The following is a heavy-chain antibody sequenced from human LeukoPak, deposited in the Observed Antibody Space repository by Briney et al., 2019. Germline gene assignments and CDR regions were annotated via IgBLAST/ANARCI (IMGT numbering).Heavy chain of an antibody. CDR2: IYTSGST. CDR3: ARLTSFGGVITFDY. J-gene: IGHJ4*02. Sequence: SQTLSLTCTVSGGSISSGSYYWSWIRQPAGKGLEWIGRIYTSGSTNYNPSLKSRVTISVDTSKNQFSLKLSSVTAADTAVYYCARLTSFGGVITFDYWGQGTLVTVSS. V-gene: IGHV4-61*02. D-gene: IGHD3-16*02. CDR1: GGSISSGSYY.